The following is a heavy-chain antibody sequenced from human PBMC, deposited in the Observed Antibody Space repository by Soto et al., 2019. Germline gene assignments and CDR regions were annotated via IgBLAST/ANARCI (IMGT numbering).Heavy chain of an antibody. J-gene: IGHJ4*02. CDR2: FDPEDGET. CDR3: ERSWVTGYYQRGSPLDY. Sequence: GASVKVSCKVSGYTLTELSMHWVRQAPGKGLEWMGGFDPEDGETIYAQKNQGRVTMTEDTSTDTAYMEMSSLRSEDTAVYYSERSWVTGYYQRGSPLDYWGQGTLVTVSS. V-gene: IGHV1-24*01. CDR1: GYTLTELS. D-gene: IGHD3-9*01.